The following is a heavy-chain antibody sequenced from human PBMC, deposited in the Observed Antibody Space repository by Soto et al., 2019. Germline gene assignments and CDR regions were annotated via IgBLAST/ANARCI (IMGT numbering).Heavy chain of an antibody. CDR3: AKWGDLLWFGELLFDY. Sequence: GGSLRLSCAASGFTFSSYAMSWVRQAPGKGLEWVSAISGSGGSTYYADSVKGRFTISRDNSKNTLYLQMNSLRAEDTAVYYCAKWGDLLWFGELLFDYWGQGTLVTVSS. D-gene: IGHD3-10*01. CDR1: GFTFSSYA. CDR2: ISGSGGST. J-gene: IGHJ4*02. V-gene: IGHV3-23*01.